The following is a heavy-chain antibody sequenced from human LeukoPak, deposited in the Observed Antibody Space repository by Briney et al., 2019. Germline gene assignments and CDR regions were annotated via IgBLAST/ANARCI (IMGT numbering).Heavy chain of an antibody. Sequence: SETLSLTCTVSGGSISSSTYYWGWIRQPPGKGLEWIGTIYYSGGTYYNPSLKSRVTISVDMSKNQFSLKLSSVTAADTAVYYCARLSGERGDVWGQGTTVTVSS. CDR2: IYYSGGT. CDR3: ARLSGERGDV. J-gene: IGHJ6*02. V-gene: IGHV4-39*01. D-gene: IGHD3-10*01. CDR1: GGSISSSTYY.